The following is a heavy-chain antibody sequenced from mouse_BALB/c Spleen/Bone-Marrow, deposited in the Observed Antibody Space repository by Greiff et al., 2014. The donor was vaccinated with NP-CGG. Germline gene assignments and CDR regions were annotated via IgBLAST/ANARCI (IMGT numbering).Heavy chain of an antibody. D-gene: IGHD2-3*01. CDR2: ISSGGST. J-gene: IGHJ2*01. CDR1: GFTFSSYA. Sequence: EVQLVESGGGLVKPGGSLKPSCAASGFTFSSYAMSWVRQTPEKRLEWVASISSGGSTYYPDSVKGRFTISRDNARNILYLQMSSLRSEDTAMYYCAREVDGWYYFDYWGQGTTLTVSS. V-gene: IGHV5-6-5*01. CDR3: AREVDGWYYFDY.